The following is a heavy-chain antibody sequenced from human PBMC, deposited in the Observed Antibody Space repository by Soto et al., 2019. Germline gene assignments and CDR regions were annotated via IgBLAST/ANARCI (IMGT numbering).Heavy chain of an antibody. CDR3: AKFASTTVTHFDY. J-gene: IGHJ4*02. CDR2: ISGAGTSS. D-gene: IGHD4-17*01. Sequence: EVHLLESGGGLVQPGGSLRLSCAASGFTFSNHGMSWVRQAPGKGLEWVSIISGAGTSSYYADSVKDRFTISRDNSKNTLYLQMQSLRAEDTAVYYCAKFASTTVTHFDYWGQGTLVTVSS. V-gene: IGHV3-23*01. CDR1: GFTFSNHG.